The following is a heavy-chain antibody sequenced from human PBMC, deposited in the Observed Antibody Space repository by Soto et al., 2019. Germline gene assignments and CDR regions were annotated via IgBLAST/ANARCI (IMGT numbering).Heavy chain of an antibody. CDR3: DS. CDR2: IDPRSGVT. J-gene: IGHJ4*02. V-gene: IGHV1-2*02. CDR1: GYTFTAYY. Sequence: ASVKVSCKPYGYTFTAYYIHWVRQAPGQGLECLGWIDPRSGVTDYAQKFQGRVIMTRDTSIKTVYMELSWLTSDDTAIQSIDSWGPGTLVTVSS.